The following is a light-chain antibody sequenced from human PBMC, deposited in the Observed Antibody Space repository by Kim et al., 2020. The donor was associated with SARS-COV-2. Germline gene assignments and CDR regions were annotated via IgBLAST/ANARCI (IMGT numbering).Light chain of an antibody. CDR3: QQDYNFTWT. V-gene: IGKV3D-7*01. Sequence: PGERVTLSCRASQSVSSSYLTWYQQKPGQAPRLLIYGASTRATGIPARFSGSGSGTDFTLTISSLQPEDFAVYYCQQDYNFTWTFGQGTKVDI. J-gene: IGKJ1*01. CDR2: GAS. CDR1: QSVSSSY.